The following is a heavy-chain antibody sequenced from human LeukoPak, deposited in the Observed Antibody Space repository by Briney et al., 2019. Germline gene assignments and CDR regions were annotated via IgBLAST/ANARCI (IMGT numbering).Heavy chain of an antibody. V-gene: IGHV3-21*06. J-gene: IGHJ4*02. CDR2: ISGTSSYI. D-gene: IGHD7-27*01. CDR3: GRAGDY. CDR1: GFTFSNYY. Sequence: GGSLRLSCAASGFTFSNYYRNWVRQAPGKGLEWISSISGTSSYIFYADSLKGRFLVSRENAKNSLFLQMNSLRAEDTAVYYCGRAGDYWGQGTLVTVSS.